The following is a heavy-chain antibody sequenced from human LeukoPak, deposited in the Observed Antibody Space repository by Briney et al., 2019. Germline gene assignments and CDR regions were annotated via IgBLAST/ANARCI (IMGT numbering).Heavy chain of an antibody. D-gene: IGHD6-13*01. CDR3: ARKRRAAAGFNWFDP. J-gene: IGHJ5*02. CDR1: GGSFSGYY. CDR2: INHSGST. Sequence: PSETLSLTCAVYGGSFSGYYWSWIRQPPGKGLEWIGEINHSGSTNYNPSLKSRVTISVDTSKNQFSLKLSSVTAADTAVYYCARKRRAAAGFNWFDPWGQGTLVTVSS. V-gene: IGHV4-34*01.